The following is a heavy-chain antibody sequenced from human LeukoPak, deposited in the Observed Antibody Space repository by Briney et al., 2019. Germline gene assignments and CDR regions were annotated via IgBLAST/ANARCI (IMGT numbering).Heavy chain of an antibody. CDR3: ARDSGVTGTTFFDY. Sequence: ASVKVSCKASGYTFTAYYMHWVRQAPGQGLEWMGWINPNSGGTNSSQKFQGRVTMTRDTSISTAYMELSRLRSDDTAVYYCARDSGVTGTTFFDYWGQGALVTVSS. CDR1: GYTFTAYY. CDR2: INPNSGGT. J-gene: IGHJ4*02. D-gene: IGHD1-20*01. V-gene: IGHV1-2*02.